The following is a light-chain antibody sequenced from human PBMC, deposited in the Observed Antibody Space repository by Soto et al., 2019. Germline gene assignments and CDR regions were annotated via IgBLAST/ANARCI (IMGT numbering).Light chain of an antibody. V-gene: IGKV3-20*01. J-gene: IGKJ5*01. CDR1: QSVSSSY. CDR2: GAS. Sequence: DIVLTQSPGTLSLSPGERATLSCRASQSVSSSYLAWYQQKPGQAPRLLIYGASSRATGIPDSFSGSGSGTDFTLTISRLEPEDFAVYYCQQYGSSPSTFGQGTRLEIK. CDR3: QQYGSSPST.